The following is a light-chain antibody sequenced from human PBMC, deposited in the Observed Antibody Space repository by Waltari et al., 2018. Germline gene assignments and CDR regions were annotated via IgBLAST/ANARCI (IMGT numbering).Light chain of an antibody. CDR1: QSVTNNY. V-gene: IGKV3-20*01. J-gene: IGKJ4*01. CDR2: GVS. Sequence: NVFTQSPGTRSLSPGERATHSSRASQSVTNNYLAWYQQQPGPAPRLLIYGVSSRATGIPDRFSGSGSGTDFTLTIGRLEPEDSAVYFCHLYGSARTFGGGTRVEIK. CDR3: HLYGSART.